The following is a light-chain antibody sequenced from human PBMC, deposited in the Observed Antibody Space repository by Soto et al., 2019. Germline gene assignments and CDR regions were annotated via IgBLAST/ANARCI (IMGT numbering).Light chain of an antibody. CDR1: QSVSIY. CDR2: DAS. CDR3: QQRSNWPPIT. J-gene: IGKJ5*01. V-gene: IGKV3-11*01. Sequence: EIVLTQSPATLSLSPGERATLSCRASQSVSIYLAWYQQKPGQAPRLLIYDASNKATGIPARFSGSGSGTDFTLTISSREPEDFAVYYCQQRSNWPPITGGQGTRLEIK.